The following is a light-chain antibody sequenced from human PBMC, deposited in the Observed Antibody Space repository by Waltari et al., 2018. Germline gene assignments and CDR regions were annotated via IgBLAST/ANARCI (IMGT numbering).Light chain of an antibody. CDR3: SSYTSSSTLDVV. CDR1: SRDVGGYNY. Sequence: QSALTQPASASGSPGQSITISGTGTSRDVGGYNYVSCYQQHPGKAPKLMIYDVSNRPSGVSNRFSGAKSGNTASLTISGLQAEDEADYYCSSYTSSSTLDVVFGGGTKLTVL. CDR2: DVS. V-gene: IGLV2-14*03. J-gene: IGLJ2*01.